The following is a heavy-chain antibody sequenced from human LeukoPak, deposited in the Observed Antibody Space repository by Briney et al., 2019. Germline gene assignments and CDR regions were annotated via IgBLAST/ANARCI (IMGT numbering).Heavy chain of an antibody. CDR3: ARATPDCSSTSCYGEYGVDY. CDR1: GASIRSGDYY. D-gene: IGHD2-2*01. V-gene: IGHV4-61*08. Sequence: PSETLSLTCTVSGASIRSGDYYWSWIRQPPGKGLEWIGYIYYSSGSTNYNPSLKSRVTISVDTSKNQFSLTLSSVTAADTAMYYCARATPDCSSTSCYGEYGVDYWGQGTLVTVSS. J-gene: IGHJ4*02. CDR2: IYYSSGST.